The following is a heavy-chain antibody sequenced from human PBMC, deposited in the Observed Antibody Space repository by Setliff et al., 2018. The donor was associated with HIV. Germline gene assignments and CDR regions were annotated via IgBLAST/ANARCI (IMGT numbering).Heavy chain of an antibody. Sequence: PGGSLRLSGAASGFNFDDYGMSWVRQAQGKGLEWVSGINWSGGSTSYADSVKGRFTISRDNAKNTLYLQMNSLRAEDTAVYYCARDRYGPFDYWGQGTLVTVSS. CDR1: GFNFDDYG. J-gene: IGHJ4*02. CDR2: INWSGGST. CDR3: ARDRYGPFDY. V-gene: IGHV3-20*04. D-gene: IGHD4-17*01.